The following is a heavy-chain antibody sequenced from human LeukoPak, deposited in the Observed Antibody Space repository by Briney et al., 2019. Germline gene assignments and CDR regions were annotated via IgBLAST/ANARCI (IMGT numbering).Heavy chain of an antibody. V-gene: IGHV1-2*02. D-gene: IGHD3-10*01. CDR2: INPNSGDT. J-gene: IGHJ4*02. CDR3: ARDSGDSGNTFWYY. Sequence: ASVKVSCKASGYTFTGYYIRWVRQAPGQGLEWMGWINPNSGDTDYAQRFQGRVTMTRDTSISTAYMGLTSLRSDDTAVYYCARDSGDSGNTFWYYCCGGTQVTVSS. CDR1: GYTFTGYY.